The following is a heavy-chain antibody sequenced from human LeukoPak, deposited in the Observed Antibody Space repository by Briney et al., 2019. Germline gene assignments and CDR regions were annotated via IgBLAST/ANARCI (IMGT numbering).Heavy chain of an antibody. D-gene: IGHD5-12*01. CDR2: LIPMLGIA. Sequence: GSSVKVSCKASGGTFSSYAISWVRQAPGQGLEWMGRLIPMLGIANYAQKFQGSVTITADKSTSTAYMELSSLRSEDTAVYYCARGGGYSAYGYFDYWGQGTLVTVSS. J-gene: IGHJ4*02. CDR3: ARGGGYSAYGYFDY. V-gene: IGHV1-69*04. CDR1: GGTFSSYA.